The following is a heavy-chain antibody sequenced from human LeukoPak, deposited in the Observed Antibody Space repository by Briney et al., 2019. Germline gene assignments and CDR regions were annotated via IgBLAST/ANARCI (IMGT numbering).Heavy chain of an antibody. CDR3: ARSSPVVVAATIDY. V-gene: IGHV1-2*02. CDR2: INPNSGGT. CDR1: GYTFTGYY. D-gene: IGHD2-15*01. Sequence: ASVKVSCKASGYTFTGYYMHWVRQAPGQGLEWMGWINPNSGGTNYAQKFQGRVTMTRDTSISTAYMELSRLSSDDTAVYYCARSSPVVVAATIDYWGQGTLVTVSS. J-gene: IGHJ4*02.